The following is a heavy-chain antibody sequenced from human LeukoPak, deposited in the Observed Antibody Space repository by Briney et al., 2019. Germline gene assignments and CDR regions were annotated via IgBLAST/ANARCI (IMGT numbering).Heavy chain of an antibody. Sequence: ASVKVSCKASGYTFTSYDINWVRQATGQGLEWMGWMNPNSGNTGYAQKFQGRVTMTRNTSISTAYMELSSLRSEDTAVYYCARRWHGSGSYYTDDFDYWGQGTLVTVSS. D-gene: IGHD3-10*01. CDR3: ARRWHGSGSYYTDDFDY. J-gene: IGHJ4*02. V-gene: IGHV1-8*01. CDR2: MNPNSGNT. CDR1: GYTFTSYD.